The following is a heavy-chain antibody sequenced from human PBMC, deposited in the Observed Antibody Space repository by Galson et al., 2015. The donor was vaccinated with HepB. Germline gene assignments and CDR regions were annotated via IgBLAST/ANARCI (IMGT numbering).Heavy chain of an antibody. Sequence: TLSLTCTVSGGSISSGGYYWSWIRQHPGKGLEWIGYIYYSGSTYYNPSLKSRVTISVDTSKNQFSLKLSSVTAADTAVYYCARDGLSDYDSSGSLDYWGQGTLVTVSS. CDR1: GGSISSGGYY. D-gene: IGHD3-22*01. CDR2: IYYSGST. V-gene: IGHV4-31*03. J-gene: IGHJ4*02. CDR3: ARDGLSDYDSSGSLDY.